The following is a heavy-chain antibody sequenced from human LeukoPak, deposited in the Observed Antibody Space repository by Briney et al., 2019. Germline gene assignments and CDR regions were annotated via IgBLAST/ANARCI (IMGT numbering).Heavy chain of an antibody. CDR1: GFPFSSYG. CDR2: IRYDGSNK. J-gene: IGHJ4*02. CDR3: AKDQKVYYGSGSHFDY. V-gene: IGHV3-30*02. D-gene: IGHD3-10*01. Sequence: GSLSLSCAASGFPFSSYGMHWVRQAPGKGLEGVAFIRYDGSNKYYADSVKGRFTISRDNSKNTLYLQMNSLRAEDTAVYYCAKDQKVYYGSGSHFDYWGQGTLVTVSS.